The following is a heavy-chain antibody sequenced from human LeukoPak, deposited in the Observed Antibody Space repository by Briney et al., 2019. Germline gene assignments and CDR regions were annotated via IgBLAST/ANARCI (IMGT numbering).Heavy chain of an antibody. J-gene: IGHJ4*02. CDR3: ARHRGSGSSSIPFDY. Sequence: PSETLSLTCAVSGASIITGSPYWGWIRQSPGKGPEWIGTAYYSGSIYYNPSLKSRVTLSVDTSKNQFSLRLTSVTASDTAVYFCARHRGSGSSSIPFDYWGQGSLVTVSS. V-gene: IGHV4-39*01. D-gene: IGHD3-10*01. CDR1: GASIITGSPY. CDR2: AYYSGSI.